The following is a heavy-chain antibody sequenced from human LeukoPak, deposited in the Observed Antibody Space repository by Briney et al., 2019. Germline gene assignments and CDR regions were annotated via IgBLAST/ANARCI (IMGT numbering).Heavy chain of an antibody. CDR3: AKTLVGATSGPDYYFDS. CDR1: GFTFSSYA. Sequence: GGSLRLSCAASGFTFSSYAMSWVRQAPGKGLEWVSAVSDSGGSTYYADSVKGRFTISRDNSKNTLYLQINSLRAEDTAVYYCAKTLVGATSGPDYYFDSWGQGTLVTVSS. V-gene: IGHV3-23*01. J-gene: IGHJ4*02. CDR2: VSDSGGST. D-gene: IGHD1-26*01.